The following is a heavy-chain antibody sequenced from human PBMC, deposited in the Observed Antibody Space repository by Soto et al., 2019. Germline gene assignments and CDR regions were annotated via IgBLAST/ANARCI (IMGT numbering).Heavy chain of an antibody. Sequence: SQTLSLTCAISGDSVSSNSAAWNWIRQSPSRGLEWLGRTYYRSKWYNDYAVSVKSRITINPDTTKNQFSLQLNSVTPEDTAVYYCARDFYSGSSWRNWFDPWGQGTLVTVSS. CDR1: GDSVSSNSAA. J-gene: IGHJ5*02. V-gene: IGHV6-1*01. CDR2: TYYRSKWYN. D-gene: IGHD6-13*01. CDR3: ARDFYSGSSWRNWFDP.